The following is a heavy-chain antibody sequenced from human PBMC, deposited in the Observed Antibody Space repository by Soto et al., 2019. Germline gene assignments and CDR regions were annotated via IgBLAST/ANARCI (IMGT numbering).Heavy chain of an antibody. J-gene: IGHJ6*02. D-gene: IGHD3-3*02. CDR3: ETHIRPFLERPKKGDFYYGRAV. CDR1: GFTFSRYG. Sequence: EVQLVESGGGLVQPGGSLRLSCAASGFTFSRYGMNWVRQAPGKGLQWLSYISGNGTTIYYSDSVKGRFTISRDNTKNARDLQIQRLITVDMALCSCETHIRPFLERPKKGDFYYGRAVWGDANTVTV. V-gene: IGHV3-48*03. CDR2: ISGNGTTI.